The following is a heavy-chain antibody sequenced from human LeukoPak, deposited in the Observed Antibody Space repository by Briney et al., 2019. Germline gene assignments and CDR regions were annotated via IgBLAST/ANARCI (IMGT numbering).Heavy chain of an antibody. V-gene: IGHV1-18*04. J-gene: IGHJ4*02. D-gene: IGHD5-18*01. Sequence: ASVKVSCKASGYTFTGYYMHWVRQAPGQGLEWMGWISAYNGNTNYAQKLQGRVTMTTDTSTSTAYMELRSLRSDDTAVYYCARSSYGVELGDYWGQGTLVTVSS. CDR3: ARSSYGVELGDY. CDR2: ISAYNGNT. CDR1: GYTFTGYY.